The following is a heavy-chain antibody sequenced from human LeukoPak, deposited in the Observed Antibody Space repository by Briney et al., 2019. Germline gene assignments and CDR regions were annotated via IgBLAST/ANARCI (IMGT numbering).Heavy chain of an antibody. CDR1: GFTFSSYA. CDR2: ISNDGGHK. V-gene: IGHV3-30*04. D-gene: IGHD6-19*01. CDR3: ARDPYSSGWSTFDY. Sequence: GGSLRLSCAASGFTFSSYAMHWVRQAPGKGLEWVAVISNDGGHKYYADSVKGRFTISRYNSKNTLYLQMNSLRAEDTAVYYCARDPYSSGWSTFDYWGQGTLVTVSS. J-gene: IGHJ4*02.